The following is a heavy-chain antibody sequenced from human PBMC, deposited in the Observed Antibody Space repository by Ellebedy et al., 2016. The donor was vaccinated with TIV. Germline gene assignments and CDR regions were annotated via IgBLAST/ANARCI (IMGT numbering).Heavy chain of an antibody. J-gene: IGHJ3*02. V-gene: IGHV4-31*03. CDR3: ASDNSDYGIDAFDI. Sequence: SETLSLTCTVSGDSIDTGGYYWSWIRHHPGKGLEWIGYIYYTGRTDYNPSLKSRVTLSIDTSKTQFSLKLTSVTAADTAVYYCASDNSDYGIDAFDIWGHGTMVTVSA. CDR1: GDSIDTGGYY. CDR2: IYYTGRT. D-gene: IGHD4-17*01.